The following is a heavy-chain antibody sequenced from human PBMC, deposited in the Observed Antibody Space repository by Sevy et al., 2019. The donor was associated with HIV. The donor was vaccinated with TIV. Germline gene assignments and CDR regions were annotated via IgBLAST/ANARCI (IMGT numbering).Heavy chain of an antibody. CDR3: ARHAYGDYLS. CDR1: GGSISSSSYY. J-gene: IGHJ4*02. D-gene: IGHD4-17*01. Sequence: SETLSLTCTVSGGSISSSSYYWGWIRQPPGKGLDWIGSIYYSGSSGSTYYNPSLKSRVTISVDTSKNQFSLKLSSVTAADTAVYYCARHAYGDYLSWGQGTLVTVSS. CDR2: IYYSGSSGST. V-gene: IGHV4-39*01.